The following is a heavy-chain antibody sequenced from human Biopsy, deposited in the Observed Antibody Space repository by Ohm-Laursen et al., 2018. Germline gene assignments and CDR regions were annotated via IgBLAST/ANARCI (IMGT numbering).Heavy chain of an antibody. J-gene: IGHJ6*02. Sequence: VASVKVSCKASGYTFTSYYMHWVRQAPGQGLEWMGIINPSGGSTSNTQKFQGRVAMTRDKSTSTVNMELSNLRSEDTAVYYCARDWNSGWRLPGMVNYYYNGMDVWGQGTTVTVSS. CDR2: INPSGGST. CDR1: GYTFTSYY. D-gene: IGHD5-18*01. V-gene: IGHV1-46*01. CDR3: ARDWNSGWRLPGMVNYYYNGMDV.